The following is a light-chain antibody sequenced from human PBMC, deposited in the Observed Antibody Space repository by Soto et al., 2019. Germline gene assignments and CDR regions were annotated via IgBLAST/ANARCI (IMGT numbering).Light chain of an antibody. CDR1: SSNLGAGY. Sequence: QSVLTQPPSMSGAPGQRVTMSCTGSSSNLGAGYDVHWYQRLPGAAPKLLIYDNNKRPSGIPDRFSGSKSGTSATLGITGLQTGDEADYYCGTWDSSLSASFGTGTKVTVL. CDR3: GTWDSSLSAS. CDR2: DNN. J-gene: IGLJ1*01. V-gene: IGLV1-51*01.